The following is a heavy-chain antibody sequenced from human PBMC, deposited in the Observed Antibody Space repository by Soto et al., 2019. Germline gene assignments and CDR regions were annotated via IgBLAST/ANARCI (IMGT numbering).Heavy chain of an antibody. Sequence: SVKVSCKSSVYTLTGYDIYWVRQATGQGLEWMGWMNPFSGNAVYTQKFQDRVTMTRDTSINTAYMEMSGLRSEETAVYYCTRGQGNHWGQGSLVTVSS. V-gene: IGHV1-8*01. J-gene: IGHJ4*02. CDR3: TRGQGNH. CDR1: VYTLTGYD. CDR2: MNPFSGNA.